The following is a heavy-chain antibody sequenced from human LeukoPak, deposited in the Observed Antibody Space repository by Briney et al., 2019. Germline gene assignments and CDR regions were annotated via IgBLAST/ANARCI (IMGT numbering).Heavy chain of an antibody. J-gene: IGHJ6*03. V-gene: IGHV4-4*07. D-gene: IGHD1-26*01. CDR2: IYTSGSI. Sequence: SETLSLTCTVSGGSISSYYWTWIRQPAGKGLEWIGRIYTSGSINYNPSLKSRVTMSVDTSKNQFSLKLTSLTAADTAVYYCARGQSGSSLSRYYYYYMDVWGKGTTVTVSS. CDR3: ARGQSGSSLSRYYYYYMDV. CDR1: GGSISSYY.